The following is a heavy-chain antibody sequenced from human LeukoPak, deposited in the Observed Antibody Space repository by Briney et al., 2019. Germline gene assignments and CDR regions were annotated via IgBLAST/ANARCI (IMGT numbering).Heavy chain of an antibody. CDR2: ISWNSGSI. CDR3: AKAYGAYSSSWDDAFDI. Sequence: GRSLRLSCAASGFTFDDYAMHWVRQAPGKGLEWVSGISWNSGSIGYADSVKGRFTISRDNAKNSLYLQMNSLRAEDMALYYCAKAYGAYSSSWDDAFDIWGQGTMVTVSS. CDR1: GFTFDDYA. V-gene: IGHV3-9*03. D-gene: IGHD6-13*01. J-gene: IGHJ3*02.